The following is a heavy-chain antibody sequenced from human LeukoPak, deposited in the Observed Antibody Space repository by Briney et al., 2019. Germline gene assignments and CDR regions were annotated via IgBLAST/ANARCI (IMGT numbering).Heavy chain of an antibody. CDR2: IRYDGSNK. CDR1: GFTFSSYG. Sequence: GGSLRLSCAASGFTFSSYGMHWVRQAPGKGLEWVAFIRYDGSNKYYADSVKGRFTISRDNSKNTLYLQMNSLRAEDTAVYYCANDSSGYHYAGPFDYWGQGTLVTVSS. V-gene: IGHV3-30*02. D-gene: IGHD3-22*01. CDR3: ANDSSGYHYAGPFDY. J-gene: IGHJ4*02.